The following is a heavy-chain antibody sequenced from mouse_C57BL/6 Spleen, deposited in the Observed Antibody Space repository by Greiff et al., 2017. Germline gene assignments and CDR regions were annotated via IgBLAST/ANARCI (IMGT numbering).Heavy chain of an antibody. CDR2: IYPGDGDT. CDR1: GYAFSSSW. J-gene: IGHJ2*01. CDR3: ASYDYSFDY. V-gene: IGHV1-82*01. D-gene: IGHD2-4*01. Sequence: VKLQQSGPELVKPGASVKISCKASGYAFSSSWMNWVKQRPGKGLEWIGRIYPGDGDTNYNGKFKGKATLTADKSSSTAYMQLSSLTSEDSAVYFCASYDYSFDYWGQGTTLTVSS.